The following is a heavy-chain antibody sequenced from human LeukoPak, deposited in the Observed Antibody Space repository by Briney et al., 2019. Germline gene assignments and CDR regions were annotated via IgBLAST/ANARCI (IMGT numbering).Heavy chain of an antibody. D-gene: IGHD1-1*01. V-gene: IGHV1-2*02. CDR2: INPSSGGT. Sequence: ASVKVSCKASGYTFTGYYMHWVRQAPGQGLEWMGWINPSSGGTNYAQKFQARVTMTRDTSINTAYMELSRLTSDDTAVYFCARIRETGMEFDPWGQGTLVTVSS. CDR3: ARIRETGMEFDP. J-gene: IGHJ5*02. CDR1: GYTFTGYY.